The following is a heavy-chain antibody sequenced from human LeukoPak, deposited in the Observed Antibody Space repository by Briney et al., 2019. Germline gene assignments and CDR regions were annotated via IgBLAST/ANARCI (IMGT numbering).Heavy chain of an antibody. D-gene: IGHD6-13*01. J-gene: IGHJ4*02. CDR1: GGSFGGYY. CDR3: ARGSRIAAAGTPFDY. CDR2: INHSGST. V-gene: IGHV4-34*01. Sequence: PSETLSLTCAVYGGSFGGYYWSWIRQPPGKGLEWIGEINHSGSTNYNPSLKSRVTISVDTSKNQFSLKLSSVTAADTAVYYCARGSRIAAAGTPFDYWGQGTLVTVSS.